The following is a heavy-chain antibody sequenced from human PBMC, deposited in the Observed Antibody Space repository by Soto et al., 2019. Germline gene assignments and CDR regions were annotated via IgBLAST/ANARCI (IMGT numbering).Heavy chain of an antibody. CDR3: ARSTEMSTSRHYGMDV. Sequence: QVQLVQSGAEVKKPGSSVKVSCPSSGGTFSSYAISWVRQAPGQGLEWMGWIIPIVGTANYAQKFQGRVTITATESTSTDYMELSSLRSDDTDVYYCARSTEMSTSRHYGMDVWGKGTTVTVSS. V-gene: IGHV1-69*11. D-gene: IGHD4-17*01. CDR2: IIPIVGTA. CDR1: GGTFSSYA. J-gene: IGHJ6*04.